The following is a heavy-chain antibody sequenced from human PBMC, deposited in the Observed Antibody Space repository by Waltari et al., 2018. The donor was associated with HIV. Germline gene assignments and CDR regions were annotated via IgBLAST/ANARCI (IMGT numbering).Heavy chain of an antibody. CDR3: ARDYGDYGGARYFDL. Sequence: EVQLVESGGGLVKPGESLRLSCVVSEFSFRSSSANWVRRAPGKGRDGVASSTDGSASENYADSVKGRFTMSTDNAKSSLFLHINSLRAEDTAIYYCARDYGDYGGARYFDLWGRGTLVTVSS. V-gene: IGHV3-21*06. CDR2: STDGSASE. D-gene: IGHD4-17*01. CDR1: EFSFRSSS. J-gene: IGHJ2*01.